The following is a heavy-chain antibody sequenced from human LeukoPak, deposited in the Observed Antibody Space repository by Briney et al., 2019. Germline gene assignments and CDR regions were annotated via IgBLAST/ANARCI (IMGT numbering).Heavy chain of an antibody. D-gene: IGHD3-22*01. V-gene: IGHV4-34*01. CDR3: ARGDSSGSLDY. J-gene: IGHJ4*02. Sequence: SETLSLTCAVYGGSFSGYYWGWIRPPPGKGLEWIGEINHSGSTNYNPSLKSRVTISVDTSKNQFSLKLSSVTAADTAVYYCARGDSSGSLDYWGQGTLVTVSS. CDR2: INHSGST. CDR1: GGSFSGYY.